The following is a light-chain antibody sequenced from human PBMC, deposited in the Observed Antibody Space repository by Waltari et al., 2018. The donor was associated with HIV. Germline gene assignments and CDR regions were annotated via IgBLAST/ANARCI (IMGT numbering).Light chain of an antibody. V-gene: IGLV2-14*01. CDR1: SSDVGYFNY. CDR3: KSFSTSNTYV. J-gene: IGLJ1*01. CDR2: YVN. Sequence: QSALTQPASVSGSPGQSITISCTGTSSDVGYFNYVSWYQQHPGKAPKVIIYYVNNGPSGVSNHFSGSKSGYTASLTISGLRAEDEADYYCKSFSTSNTYVFGSGTRVTVL.